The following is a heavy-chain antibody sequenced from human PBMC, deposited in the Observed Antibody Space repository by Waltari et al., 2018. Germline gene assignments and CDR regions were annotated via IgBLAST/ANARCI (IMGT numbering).Heavy chain of an antibody. Sequence: QVQLVQSGAEVKKPGSSVKVSCKASGGTFSSSAISWVRLAPGQGLEWMGRIIPIFGAANYAQKFQGRVTITADESTSTVYMELSSLRFEDTAVYYCAIAVAALYFDYWGQGTLVTVSS. CDR1: GGTFSSSA. CDR3: AIAVAALYFDY. J-gene: IGHJ4*02. V-gene: IGHV1-69*15. D-gene: IGHD6-19*01. CDR2: IIPIFGAA.